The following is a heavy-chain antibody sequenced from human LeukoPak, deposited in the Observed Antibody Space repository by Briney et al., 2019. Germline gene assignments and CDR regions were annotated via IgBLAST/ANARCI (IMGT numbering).Heavy chain of an antibody. CDR2: INPGDSDT. J-gene: IGHJ4*02. CDR3: ATGVAGGFWDY. CDR1: GYTFSSYW. V-gene: IGHV5-51*01. Sequence: GESLKISCKGSGYTFSSYWIGWVRQMPGKGLEWMGIINPGDSDTRYSPSFQGQVTISADRSISTAYLQWSSLTASDTAMYYCATGVAGGFWDYWGQGTLVTVSS. D-gene: IGHD6-19*01.